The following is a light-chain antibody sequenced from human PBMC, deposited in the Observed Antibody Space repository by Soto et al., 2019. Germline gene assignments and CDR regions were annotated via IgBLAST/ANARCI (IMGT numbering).Light chain of an antibody. V-gene: IGKV3-15*01. Sequence: ILMTQSPATLSVSPGERATLSCRASQSVSNNLAWYQQKPGQAPRLLIYDASTRATGIPARFSGSGSGTEFTLTISGLQSEDLAVYYCQQYNIWPPLTFGQGTKVEVK. CDR2: DAS. CDR1: QSVSNN. CDR3: QQYNIWPPLT. J-gene: IGKJ1*01.